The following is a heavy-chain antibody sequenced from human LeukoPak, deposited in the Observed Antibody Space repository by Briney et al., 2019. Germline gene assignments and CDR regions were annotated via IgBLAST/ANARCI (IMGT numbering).Heavy chain of an antibody. CDR1: GGSFSGYY. CDR3: ARGRAGRGAMVRGVTSYFDY. J-gene: IGHJ4*02. Sequence: NPSETLSLTCAVYGGSFSGYYWGWIRQPPGKGLEWIGEINHSGSTNYNPSLKSRVTISVDTSKNQFSLKLSSVTAADTAVYYCARGRAGRGAMVRGVTSYFDYWGQGTLVTVSS. V-gene: IGHV4-34*01. CDR2: INHSGST. D-gene: IGHD3-10*01.